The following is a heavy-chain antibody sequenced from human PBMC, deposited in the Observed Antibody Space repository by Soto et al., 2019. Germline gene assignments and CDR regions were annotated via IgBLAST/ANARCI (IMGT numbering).Heavy chain of an antibody. D-gene: IGHD3-3*01. V-gene: IGHV3-20*01. J-gene: IGHJ6*03. Sequence: EVQLVESGGGVVRPGGSLRLSCAASGFTFDDYGMSWVRQAPGKGLEWVSGINWNGGSTGYANSVKGRFTISRDNAKNSLYLQMNSLRAEDTALYHCARWIWSVYPRRGYYYMDVWGKGTTVTVSS. CDR2: INWNGGST. CDR3: ARWIWSVYPRRGYYYMDV. CDR1: GFTFDDYG.